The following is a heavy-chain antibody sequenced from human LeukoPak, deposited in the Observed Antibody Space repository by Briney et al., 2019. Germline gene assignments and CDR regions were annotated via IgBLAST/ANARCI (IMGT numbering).Heavy chain of an antibody. CDR2: ISSSSSTI. CDR1: GFTFSNYE. J-gene: IGHJ4*02. CDR3: ASAGYYGSGIFDY. V-gene: IGHV3-48*03. Sequence: PGGSLRLSCAASGFTFSNYEMNWVRQAPGKGLEWVSYISSSSSTIYYADSVKGRFTISRDNAKNTLYLQMNSLRAEDTAVYYCASAGYYGSGIFDYWGQGTLVTVSS. D-gene: IGHD3-10*01.